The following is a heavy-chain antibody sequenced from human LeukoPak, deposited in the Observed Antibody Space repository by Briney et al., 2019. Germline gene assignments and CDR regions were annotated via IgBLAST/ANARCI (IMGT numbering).Heavy chain of an antibody. V-gene: IGHV3-23*01. CDR2: ISGSGGST. D-gene: IGHD3-22*01. CDR3: VRGRYYYDVSGYPDY. CDR1: GFTFSSYA. Sequence: LGGSLRLSCAASGFTFSSYAMSWVRQAPGKGLEWVSAISGSGGSTYYADSVKGRFTISRDNSRNTLYLQMNSLRPEDTALYYCVRGRYYYDVSGYPDYWGQGTLVTVSS. J-gene: IGHJ4*02.